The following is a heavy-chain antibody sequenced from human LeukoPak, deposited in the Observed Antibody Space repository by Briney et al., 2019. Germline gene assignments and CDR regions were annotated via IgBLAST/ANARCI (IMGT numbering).Heavy chain of an antibody. CDR3: AREVIAADLYYFDY. CDR1: GGSISSGDYY. Sequence: SETLSLTCTVSGGSISSGDYYWSWIRQHPGKGLEWIGYVYYSGSTYCNPSLKSRVTISVDTSKNQFSLKLSSVTAADTAVYYCAREVIAADLYYFDYWGQGTLVTVSS. CDR2: VYYSGST. V-gene: IGHV4-31*03. J-gene: IGHJ4*02. D-gene: IGHD6-13*01.